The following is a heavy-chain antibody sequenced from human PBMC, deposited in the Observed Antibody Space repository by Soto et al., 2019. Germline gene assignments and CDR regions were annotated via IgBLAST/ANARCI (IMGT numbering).Heavy chain of an antibody. V-gene: IGHV1-18*01. CDR2: ISAYNGNT. J-gene: IGHJ4*02. D-gene: IGHD3-10*01. CDR3: ARGPYYYGSGSFYWGDY. Sequence: QVQLVQSGSEVKKPGASLKVFCKASGYTFTSYGITWARQAPGQGLEWMGWISAYNGNTNYAQNVQGRVTMTTDTSTRTVYMELRTLISDDTAVYYCARGPYYYGSGSFYWGDYWGQGTLVTVSS. CDR1: GYTFTSYG.